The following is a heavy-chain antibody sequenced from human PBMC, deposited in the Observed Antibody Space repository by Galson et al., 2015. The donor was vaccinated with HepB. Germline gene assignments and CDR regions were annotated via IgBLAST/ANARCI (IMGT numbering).Heavy chain of an antibody. D-gene: IGHD3-3*01. J-gene: IGHJ3*02. CDR1: GYTSTSYG. Sequence: SVKVSCKASGYTSTSYGISWVRQAPGQGLEWMGWISAYNGNTNYAQKLQGRVTMTTDTSTSTAYMELRSLRSDDTAVYYCAVIRFLEWLSADAFDIWGQGTMVTVSS. CDR2: ISAYNGNT. V-gene: IGHV1-18*04. CDR3: AVIRFLEWLSADAFDI.